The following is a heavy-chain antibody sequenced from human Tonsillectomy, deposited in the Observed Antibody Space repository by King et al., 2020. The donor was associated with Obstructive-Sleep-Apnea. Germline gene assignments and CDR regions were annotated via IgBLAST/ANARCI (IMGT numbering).Heavy chain of an antibody. D-gene: IGHD4-17*01. J-gene: IGHJ3*02. CDR2: IRYDGSNK. Sequence: VQLVESGGGVVQPGRSLRLSCAASGFSFSSYGMHWVRRAPGKGLEWVAFIRYDGSNKYYADSVKGRFTISRDNSKNTLYLQMNSLRAEDTAVYYCAKDHDYGDYRFAFDIWGQGTMVTVSS. CDR3: AKDHDYGDYRFAFDI. V-gene: IGHV3-30*02. CDR1: GFSFSSYG.